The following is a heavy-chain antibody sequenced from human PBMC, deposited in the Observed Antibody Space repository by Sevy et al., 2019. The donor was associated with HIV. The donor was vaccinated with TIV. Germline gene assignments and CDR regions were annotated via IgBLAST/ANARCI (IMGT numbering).Heavy chain of an antibody. CDR2: ISSSGSTI. CDR3: ASCPGIAVAGTDYYYGMDV. J-gene: IGHJ6*02. Sequence: GGSLRLSCAASGFTFSDYYMSWIRQAPGKGLEWVSYISSSGSTIYYADSLKGRFTISRDNANNSLYLQMNSLRAEDTAVYYCASCPGIAVAGTDYYYGMDVWGQGTTVTVSS. CDR1: GFTFSDYY. V-gene: IGHV3-11*01. D-gene: IGHD6-19*01.